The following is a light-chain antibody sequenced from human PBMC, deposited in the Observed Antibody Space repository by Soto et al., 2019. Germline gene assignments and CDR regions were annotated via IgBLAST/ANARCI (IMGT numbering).Light chain of an antibody. CDR2: TAS. V-gene: IGKV3-15*01. J-gene: IGKJ5*01. CDR1: QSVSSN. Sequence: EIVMTQSPATLSVSPVERATLSCRASQSVSSNLAWYQQKPGQAPRLLIYTASTRATGIPARFSGSGSGTEFTLTINSLEPEDFAVYYCQQRNVWPPITFGQGTRLEIK. CDR3: QQRNVWPPIT.